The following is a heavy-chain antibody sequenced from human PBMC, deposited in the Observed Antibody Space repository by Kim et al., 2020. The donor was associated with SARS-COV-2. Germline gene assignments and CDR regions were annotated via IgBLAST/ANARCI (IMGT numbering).Heavy chain of an antibody. CDR1: GGSFSGYY. Sequence: SETLSLTCAVYGGSFSGYYWSWIRQPPGKGLEWIGEINHSGSTNYNPSLKSRVTISVDTSKNQFSLKLSSVTAADTAVYYCARGEQQLVGEYYYYYYGMDVWGQGTTVTVSS. J-gene: IGHJ6*02. CDR2: INHSGST. D-gene: IGHD6-13*01. CDR3: ARGEQQLVGEYYYYYYGMDV. V-gene: IGHV4-34*01.